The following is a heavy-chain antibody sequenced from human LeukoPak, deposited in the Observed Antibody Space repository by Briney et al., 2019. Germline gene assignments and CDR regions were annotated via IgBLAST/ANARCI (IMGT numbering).Heavy chain of an antibody. CDR3: ARRGFYYGDFSLAY. Sequence: ASVKVSCKASGYTFTSYGISWVRQAPGQGLEWMGWISAYNGNTNYAQKLQGRVTMTTDTSTSTAYMELRSLRSDDTAVYYCARRGFYYGDFSLAYWGQGTLVTVSS. D-gene: IGHD4-17*01. CDR2: ISAYNGNT. J-gene: IGHJ4*02. V-gene: IGHV1-18*01. CDR1: GYTFTSYG.